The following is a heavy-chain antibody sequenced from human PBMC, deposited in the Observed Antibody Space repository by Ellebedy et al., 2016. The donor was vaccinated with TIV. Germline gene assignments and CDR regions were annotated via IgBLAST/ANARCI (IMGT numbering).Heavy chain of an antibody. J-gene: IGHJ4*02. CDR3: AKDTAMVTPHPMFDY. D-gene: IGHD5-18*01. V-gene: IGHV3-23*01. CDR2: ISGSGGST. Sequence: GGSLRLSXAASGLTFSSYAMSWVRQAPGKGLEWVSAISGSGGSTYYADSVKGRFTISRDNSKNTLYLQMNSLRAEDTAVYYCAKDTAMVTPHPMFDYWGQGTLVTVSS. CDR1: GLTFSSYA.